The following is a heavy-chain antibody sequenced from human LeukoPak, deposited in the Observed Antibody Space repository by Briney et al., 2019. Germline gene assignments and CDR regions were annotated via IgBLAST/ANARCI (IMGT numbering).Heavy chain of an antibody. Sequence: PGGSLRLSCAASGFTLSHAWMSWVRQAPGKGLEWVGRIKTKTDGGTTDYAAPVKGRFTISRDDSKNTLYLQMNSLKTEDTGVYYCTTRGGSFSIFDYWGQGTLVTVSS. CDR1: GFTLSHAW. CDR2: IKTKTDGGTT. V-gene: IGHV3-15*01. CDR3: TTRGGSFSIFDY. D-gene: IGHD1-26*01. J-gene: IGHJ4*02.